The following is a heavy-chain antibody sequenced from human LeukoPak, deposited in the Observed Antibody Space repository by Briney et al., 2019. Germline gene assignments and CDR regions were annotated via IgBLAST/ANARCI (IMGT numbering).Heavy chain of an antibody. CDR1: GGSISSYH. D-gene: IGHD4-17*01. CDR2: IYYSGST. Sequence: PSETLSLTCTVSGGSISSYHWSWIRQPPGKGLEWIGYIYYSGSTNYNPSLKSRVTISVDTSKNQFSLKLSSVTAADTAVYYCARVVDDSGDYGVDYWGQGTLVTVSS. CDR3: ARVVDDSGDYGVDY. J-gene: IGHJ4*02. V-gene: IGHV4-59*01.